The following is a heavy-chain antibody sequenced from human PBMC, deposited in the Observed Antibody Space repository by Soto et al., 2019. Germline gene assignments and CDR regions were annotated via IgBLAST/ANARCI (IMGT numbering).Heavy chain of an antibody. J-gene: IGHJ4*02. Sequence: PSETLSLTCTFSGGSISPYYWSWIRQPPRQGLEWIGYIYYRGNTNYNPSFKSRVTISVDTSKNHFSLGLSSVSAADTAVYYCARHPGYYDVLTGYSTYSFDSWGQGPLVAVS. D-gene: IGHD3-9*01. CDR2: IYYRGNT. V-gene: IGHV4-59*08. CDR1: GGSISPYY. CDR3: ARHPGYYDVLTGYSTYSFDS.